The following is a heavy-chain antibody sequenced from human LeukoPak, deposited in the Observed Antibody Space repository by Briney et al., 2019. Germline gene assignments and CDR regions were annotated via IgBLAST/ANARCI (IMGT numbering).Heavy chain of an antibody. CDR3: AKDFSLYYYDSSGYGSTLNC. D-gene: IGHD3-22*01. J-gene: IGHJ4*02. CDR1: VFTFSSYE. CDR2: ISSSGSTK. Sequence: PGGSLRLSCAASVFTFSSYEMNWVRQAPGKGLEWVSHISSSGSTKYYADSVKGRFTISRDNSKNTLYLQMNSLRAEDTAVYYCAKDFSLYYYDSSGYGSTLNCWGQGTLVTVSS. V-gene: IGHV3-48*03.